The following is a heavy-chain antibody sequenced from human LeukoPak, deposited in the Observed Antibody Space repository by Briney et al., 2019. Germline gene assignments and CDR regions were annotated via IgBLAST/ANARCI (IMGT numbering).Heavy chain of an antibody. CDR1: GFTFSSYG. CDR3: AKDQFPSYCSSTSCYLSGRYYGMDV. Sequence: GRSLRLSCAASGFTFSSYGMHWVRQAPGKGLEWVAVISYDGSNKYYADSVKGRFTISRDNSKNTLYLQMNSLRAEDTAVYYCAKDQFPSYCSSTSCYLSGRYYGMDVWGQGTTVTVSS. J-gene: IGHJ6*02. CDR2: ISYDGSNK. V-gene: IGHV3-30*18. D-gene: IGHD2-2*01.